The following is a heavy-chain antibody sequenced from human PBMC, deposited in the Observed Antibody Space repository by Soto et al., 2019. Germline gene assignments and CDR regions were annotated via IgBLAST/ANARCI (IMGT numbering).Heavy chain of an antibody. Sequence: PSETLSLTCTVSGGSISSSTYYWGWIRQPPGKGLEWIGIVFYTGSTSYKPSLNSRVTISVDTPKNQFSLKLSSVTAADLAVYYCARQGYSCYDSDGFDTWGQGTMVTVSS. CDR3: ARQGYSCYDSDGFDT. D-gene: IGHD5-12*01. CDR2: VFYTGST. J-gene: IGHJ3*02. CDR1: GGSISSSTYY. V-gene: IGHV4-39*01.